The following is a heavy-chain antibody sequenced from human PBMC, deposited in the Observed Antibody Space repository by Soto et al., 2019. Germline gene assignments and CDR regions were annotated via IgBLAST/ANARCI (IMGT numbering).Heavy chain of an antibody. Sequence: QLQLQESGPGLVKPSETLSLTCTVSGGSISRSSYYWGWLRQPPGKGLEWIGSIYYSGSTHYNPSRKSRVTISVDTSKNQFSLKLSSVAAADTAVYYCAIHAFRGADYWGQGTLVTVSS. V-gene: IGHV4-39*01. CDR1: GGSISRSSYY. CDR3: AIHAFRGADY. J-gene: IGHJ4*02. CDR2: IYYSGST. D-gene: IGHD3-10*01.